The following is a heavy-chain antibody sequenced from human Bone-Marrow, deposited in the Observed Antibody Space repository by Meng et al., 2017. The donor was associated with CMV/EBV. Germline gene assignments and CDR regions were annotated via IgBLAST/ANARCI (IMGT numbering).Heavy chain of an antibody. CDR2: ISYDGSNK. V-gene: IGHV3-30*04. CDR3: ASALMVYAYEGPFDY. D-gene: IGHD2-8*01. CDR1: GFTFSSYA. Sequence: GGSLSLTCAASGFTFSSYAMHWVRQAPGKGLEWVAVISYDGSNKYYADSVKGRFTISRDNSKNTLYLQMNSLRAEDTAVYYCASALMVYAYEGPFDYWGQGTLVTVSS. J-gene: IGHJ4*02.